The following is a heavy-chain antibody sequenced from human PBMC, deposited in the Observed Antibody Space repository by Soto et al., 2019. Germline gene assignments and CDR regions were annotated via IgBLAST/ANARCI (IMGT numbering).Heavy chain of an antibody. Sequence: EVQLVESGGGLVKPGGSLRLSCAASGFTFSNAWMSWVRQAPGKGLEWVGRIKSKTDGGTTDYAAPVKGRFTISRDDSKNTLYLQMNSLKTEDTAVYYCTTDRPLLWWEQNSPSIRFDYWGQGTLVTVSS. CDR1: GFTFSNAW. D-gene: IGHD2-21*01. CDR3: TTDRPLLWWEQNSPSIRFDY. J-gene: IGHJ4*02. V-gene: IGHV3-15*01. CDR2: IKSKTDGGTT.